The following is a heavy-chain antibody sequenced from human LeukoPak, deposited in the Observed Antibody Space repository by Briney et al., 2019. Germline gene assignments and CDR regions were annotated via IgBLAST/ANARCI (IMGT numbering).Heavy chain of an antibody. CDR2: INAGNANT. D-gene: IGHD2-2*01. V-gene: IGHV1-3*01. J-gene: IGHJ4*02. CDR3: ARVQSAYGSSTSCYGGYFDY. Sequence: GASVKVSCKASGYTFTSYAMHWGRQAPGQRLEWMGWINAGNANTKYSQKFQGRVTITRDTSANTAYMELSSLRSEDTAVYYCARVQSAYGSSTSCYGGYFDYWGQGTLVTVSS. CDR1: GYTFTSYA.